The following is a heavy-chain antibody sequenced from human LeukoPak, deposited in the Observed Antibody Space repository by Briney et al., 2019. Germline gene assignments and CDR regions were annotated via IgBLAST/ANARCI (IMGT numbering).Heavy chain of an antibody. CDR2: IYYSGST. D-gene: IGHD6-19*01. V-gene: IGHV4-31*11. Sequence: SETLSLTCAVYGGSFSGYYWSWIRQHPGKGLEWIGYIYYSGSTYYNPSLKSRVTISVDTSKNQFSLKLSSVTAADTAVYYCARGPGWEWLVQDQDWYFDLWGRGTLVTVSS. CDR1: GGSFSGYY. J-gene: IGHJ2*01. CDR3: ARGPGWEWLVQDQDWYFDL.